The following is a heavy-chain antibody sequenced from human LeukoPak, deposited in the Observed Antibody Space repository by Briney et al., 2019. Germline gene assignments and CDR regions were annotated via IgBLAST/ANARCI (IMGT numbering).Heavy chain of an antibody. J-gene: IGHJ4*02. CDR2: SSGSTI. D-gene: IGHD3-3*01. V-gene: IGHV3-48*03. CDR3: AKDQDDFWSGYDY. CDR1: GFTFSSYE. Sequence: GGSLRLSCAASGFTFSSYEMNWVRQAPGKGLEWVSSSGSTIYYADSVKGRFTISRDNAKNSLYLQMNSLRAEDMAVYYCAKDQDDFWSGYDYWGQGTLVTVSS.